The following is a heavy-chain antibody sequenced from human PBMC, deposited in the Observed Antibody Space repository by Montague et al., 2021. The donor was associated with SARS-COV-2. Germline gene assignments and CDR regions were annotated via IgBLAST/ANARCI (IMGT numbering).Heavy chain of an antibody. D-gene: IGHD5-18*01. J-gene: IGHJ3*02. V-gene: IGHV4-59*01. CDR2: IYYSGST. CDR1: GGSISSYY. CDR3: ARGSHGPDAFDI. Sequence: SETRSLTYTVSGGSISSYYWSWIRQPPGNGLEWIGYIYYSGSTNXNPSLKSRVTISLDTSKNQFSLKLNSVTAADTAVYYCARGSHGPDAFDIWGQGTMVTVSS.